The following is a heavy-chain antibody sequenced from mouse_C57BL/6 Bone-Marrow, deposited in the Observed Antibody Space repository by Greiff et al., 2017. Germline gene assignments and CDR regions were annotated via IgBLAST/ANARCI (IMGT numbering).Heavy chain of an antibody. CDR1: GYSFTDYN. Sequence: VQLQQSGPELVKPGASVKISCKASGYSFTDYNMNWVKQSNGKSLEWIGVINPNYGTTSYNQKFKGKATLTVDQSSSTAYMQLNSLTSEDSAVYYGARIHYYGSSYDWYFDVWGTGTTVTVSS. V-gene: IGHV1-39*01. J-gene: IGHJ1*03. CDR3: ARIHYYGSSYDWYFDV. D-gene: IGHD1-1*01. CDR2: INPNYGTT.